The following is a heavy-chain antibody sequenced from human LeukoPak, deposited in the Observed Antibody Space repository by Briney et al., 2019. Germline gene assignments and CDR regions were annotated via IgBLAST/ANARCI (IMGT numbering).Heavy chain of an antibody. J-gene: IGHJ3*02. CDR2: IKQDASET. D-gene: IGHD4-17*01. V-gene: IGHV3-7*01. Sequence: PGGSLRLSCAASGCTFSRYWMSGVRQAPGKGLEGMASIKQDASETHYVDSVKGRFTILRDNTETSLFLHMNSLRAEDTAVYYCARYGLGDTFDIWGHGTVVTVSS. CDR3: ARYGLGDTFDI. CDR1: GCTFSRYW.